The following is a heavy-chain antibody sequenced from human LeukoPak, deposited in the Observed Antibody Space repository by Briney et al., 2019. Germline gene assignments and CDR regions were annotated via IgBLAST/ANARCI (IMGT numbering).Heavy chain of an antibody. D-gene: IGHD3-22*01. J-gene: IGHJ3*02. CDR2: IYSGGST. V-gene: IGHV3-66*01. CDR1: GFTVSSNY. Sequence: PGGSLGLSCAASGFTVSSNYMSWVRQAPGKGLEWVSLIYSGGSTYYADSVKGRFTISRDNSKNTLYLQMDSLRAEDTAVYYCAKDFRHYYDSSGYFDAFDIWGQGTMVTVSS. CDR3: AKDFRHYYDSSGYFDAFDI.